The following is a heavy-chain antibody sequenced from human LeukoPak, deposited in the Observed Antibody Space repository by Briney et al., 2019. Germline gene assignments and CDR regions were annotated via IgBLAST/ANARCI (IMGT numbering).Heavy chain of an antibody. J-gene: IGHJ1*01. CDR3: LLIILGGSSQH. D-gene: IGHD3-3*01. CDR1: EFTFNNYW. CDR2: IKNDGKIT. Sequence: GGSLRLSCAASEFTFNNYWMHWVRQAPGKGLVWVSRIKNDGKITTYADSVKGRFTTSRDNAKDTFYLQMNSLRVEDTAVYYCLLIILGGSSQHWGQGTLVTVSS. V-gene: IGHV3-74*01.